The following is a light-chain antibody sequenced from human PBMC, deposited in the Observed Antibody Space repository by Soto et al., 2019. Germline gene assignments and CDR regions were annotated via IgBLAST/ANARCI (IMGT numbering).Light chain of an antibody. CDR3: QQYGRSPGYT. V-gene: IGKV3-20*01. CDR1: QSVSSSY. J-gene: IGKJ2*01. CDR2: GAS. Sequence: EIVLTQSPGTLSLSPGERATLSCRASQSVSSSYLAWYQQKPGQAPRLLIYGASSRATGIPDRFSGSGSATDFTLTISRLEPKDFAVYYCQQYGRSPGYTFGQGTKLEIK.